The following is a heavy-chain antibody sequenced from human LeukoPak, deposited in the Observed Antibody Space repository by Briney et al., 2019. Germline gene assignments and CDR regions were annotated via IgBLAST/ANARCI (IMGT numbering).Heavy chain of an antibody. V-gene: IGHV3-7*01. Sequence: GGSLRLSCAAYGLTFNTYWMNWVRQAPGKGLEWVANTSPDGNEKYYADFVKGRFSIVRDNANSILYLQMNSLRGEDTAVYYCLPGKGYWGQGTLVTVSS. CDR1: GLTFNTYW. J-gene: IGHJ4*02. D-gene: IGHD4-23*01. CDR3: LPGKGY. CDR2: TSPDGNEK.